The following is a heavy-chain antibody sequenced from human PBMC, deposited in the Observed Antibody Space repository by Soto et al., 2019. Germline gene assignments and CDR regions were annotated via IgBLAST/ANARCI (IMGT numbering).Heavy chain of an antibody. Sequence: ASVKVSCKASGYTFTSYYMHWVRQAPGQGLEWMGWISAYNGNTNYAQKFQGRVTITADESTSTAYMELSSLRSEDTAVYYCARGRYGPLDFDLWGRGTLVTVSS. CDR3: ARGRYGPLDFDL. J-gene: IGHJ2*01. CDR1: GYTFTSYY. V-gene: IGHV1-18*04. D-gene: IGHD3-16*01. CDR2: ISAYNGNT.